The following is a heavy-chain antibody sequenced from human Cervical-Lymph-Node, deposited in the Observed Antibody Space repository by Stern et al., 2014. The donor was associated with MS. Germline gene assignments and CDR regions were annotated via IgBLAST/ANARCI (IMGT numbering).Heavy chain of an antibody. D-gene: IGHD1-1*01. J-gene: IGHJ4*02. CDR3: ARDTSSPERSDW. V-gene: IGHV3-53*01. Sequence: VQLVDSGGGVIQPGGSLRLYCTASGFTVSRDYMTWVRQATGKALVWVSLITNVGSTFYTDSVKGRFTISRDDSKNTVYLHMTSLRAEDTAMYYCARDTSSPERSDWWGQGTLVTVSS. CDR2: ITNVGST. CDR1: GFTVSRDY.